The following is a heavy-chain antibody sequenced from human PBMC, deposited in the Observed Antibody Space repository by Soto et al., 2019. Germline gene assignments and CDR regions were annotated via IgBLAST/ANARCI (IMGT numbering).Heavy chain of an antibody. J-gene: IGHJ4*02. V-gene: IGHV3-33*01. CDR2: IWYDGSNK. D-gene: IGHD2-2*02. CDR3: AMDSPEHYTSN. CDR1: GFTFSSYG. Sequence: QVQLVESGGGVVQPGSSLRLSCAASGFTFSSYGMHWVRQAPGKGMEWVAVIWYDGSNKYYADSVKGRFTISRDNSKNPMYLQMNSLRAEDTAGYSWAMDSPEHYTSNWGQGTMVTVSS.